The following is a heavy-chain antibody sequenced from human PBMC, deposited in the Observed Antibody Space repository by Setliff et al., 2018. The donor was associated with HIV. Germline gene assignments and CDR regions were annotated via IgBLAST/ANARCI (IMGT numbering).Heavy chain of an antibody. CDR1: GFTFSSYW. J-gene: IGHJ4*02. CDR3: ATIVESSGYHGGNYFDF. CDR2: IRYDGSNK. D-gene: IGHD3-22*01. V-gene: IGHV3-30*02. Sequence: GSLRLSCAASGFTFSSYWMHWVRQAPGKGLEWVAFIRYDGSNKYYADSVKGRFTISRDNSKNTLYLQMNSLRAEDTAVYYCATIVESSGYHGGNYFDFWGRGSLVTVSS.